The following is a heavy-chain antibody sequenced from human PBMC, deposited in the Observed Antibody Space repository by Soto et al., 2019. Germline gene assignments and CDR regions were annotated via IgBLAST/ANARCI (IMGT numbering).Heavy chain of an antibody. CDR2: INPNSGGT. V-gene: IGHV1-2*04. CDR3: ARESADSVLVPAPYGSAFDI. J-gene: IGHJ3*02. D-gene: IGHD2-2*01. Sequence: ASVKVSCKASGYTFTGYYMHWVRQAPGQGLEWMGWINPNSGGTNYAQKFQGWVTMTRDTSISTAYMELSRLRSDDTAVYYCARESADSVLVPAPYGSAFDIWGQGTMVTVSS. CDR1: GYTFTGYY.